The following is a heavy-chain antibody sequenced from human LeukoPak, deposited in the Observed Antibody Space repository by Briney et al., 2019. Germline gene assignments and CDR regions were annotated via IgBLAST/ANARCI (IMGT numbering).Heavy chain of an antibody. V-gene: IGHV3-74*01. D-gene: IGHD4-11*01. Sequence: GGSLRLSCTASGFTFSTYWMYWVRQAPGKGLVWVSRISRDGISKYYADSVKGRFTISRDNAKNTLYLQMNSLRAEDTAVYYCATFTVTTSSGKDVWGQGTTVIVSS. CDR3: ATFTVTTSSGKDV. J-gene: IGHJ6*02. CDR1: GFTFSTYW. CDR2: ISRDGISK.